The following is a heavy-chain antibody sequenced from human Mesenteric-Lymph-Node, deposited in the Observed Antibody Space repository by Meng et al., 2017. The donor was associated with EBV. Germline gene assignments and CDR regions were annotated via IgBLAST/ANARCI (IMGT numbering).Heavy chain of an antibody. J-gene: IGHJ4*02. Sequence: QAPLVTSGAEVKKPGASVKVSCKADGYAFNNLDIIWVRQATGQGLEWMGWMNPNNGNTGYAQKFQGRVTMTRNSAISTAYMELSSLTSEDTALYYCARDRGYSSSCDHWGQGTLVTVSS. CDR3: ARDRGYSSSCDH. D-gene: IGHD2-2*01. CDR1: GYAFNNLD. V-gene: IGHV1-8*01. CDR2: MNPNNGNT.